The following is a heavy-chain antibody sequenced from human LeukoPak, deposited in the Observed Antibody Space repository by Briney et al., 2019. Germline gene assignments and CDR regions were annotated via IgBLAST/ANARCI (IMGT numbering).Heavy chain of an antibody. CDR3: ARVFRSATFDY. CDR1: GGSFSGYY. CDR2: INHSGST. V-gene: IGHV4-34*01. D-gene: IGHD6-19*01. Sequence: PSETLSLTCAVYGGSFSGYYWSWIRQPPGKGLEWIGEINHSGSTNYNPSLKSRVTISVDTSKNQFSLKLRSVTAADTAVYYCARVFRSATFDYWGQGALVTVSS. J-gene: IGHJ4*02.